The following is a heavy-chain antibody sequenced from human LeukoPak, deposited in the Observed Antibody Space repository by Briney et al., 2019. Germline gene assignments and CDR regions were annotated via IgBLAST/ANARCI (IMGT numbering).Heavy chain of an antibody. V-gene: IGHV3-33*01. CDR2: IWYGGSNK. D-gene: IGHD5-12*01. CDR1: GFTFSSYG. CDR3: ARDRDNIVATIPTFDY. Sequence: GRSLRLSCAASGFTFSSYGMHWVRQAPGKGLEWVAVIWYGGSNKYYADSVKGRFTISRDNSKNTLYLQMNSLRAEDTAVYYCARDRDNIVATIPTFDYWGQGTLVTVSS. J-gene: IGHJ4*02.